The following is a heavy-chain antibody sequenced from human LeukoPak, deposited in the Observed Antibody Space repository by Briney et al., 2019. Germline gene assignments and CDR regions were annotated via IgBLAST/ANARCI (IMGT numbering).Heavy chain of an antibody. CDR2: ISSDENKK. J-gene: IGHJ4*02. CDR1: GFTFTRYD. CDR3: ARGRGAGFDLLAY. V-gene: IGHV3-30-3*01. Sequence: GRSLRLSCAASGFTFTRYDMHWVRQAPGKGLEWVAVISSDENKKDYANAVKGRFNIARDNSQNTLFVQMNSLRVEDSAVYCCARGRGAGFDLLAYWGQGTLVTVSS. D-gene: IGHD3-9*01.